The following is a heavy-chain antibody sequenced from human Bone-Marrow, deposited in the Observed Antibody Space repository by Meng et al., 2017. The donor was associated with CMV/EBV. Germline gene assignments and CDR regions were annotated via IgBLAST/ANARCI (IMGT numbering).Heavy chain of an antibody. V-gene: IGHV3-30-3*02. CDR2: ISYDGSNK. Sequence: GESLKISCAASGFTFSTYVMHWVRQAPGKGLECVAVISYDGSNKYYADSVKGRFTISRDNSKNTLYLQMNSLRAEDTAVYYCAKMMGVVPHYYYGMDVWGQGTTVTVSS. CDR3: AKMMGVVPHYYYGMDV. J-gene: IGHJ6*02. D-gene: IGHD2-2*01. CDR1: GFTFSTYV.